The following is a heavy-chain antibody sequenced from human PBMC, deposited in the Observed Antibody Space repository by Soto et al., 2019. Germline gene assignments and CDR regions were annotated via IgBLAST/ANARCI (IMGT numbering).Heavy chain of an antibody. CDR1: GYTFTSYG. V-gene: IGHV1-18*01. Sequence: QVQLVQSGAEVKKPGASVKVSCKASGYTFTSYGISWVRQAPGQGLEWMGWISAYNGNTNYAPKLQGRVTMTTDTSTSTAYRELRSLRSDDTAVYYCARDSLETYYDSSGYYYEVFDYWGQGTLVTVSS. CDR2: ISAYNGNT. D-gene: IGHD3-22*01. CDR3: ARDSLETYYDSSGYYYEVFDY. J-gene: IGHJ4*02.